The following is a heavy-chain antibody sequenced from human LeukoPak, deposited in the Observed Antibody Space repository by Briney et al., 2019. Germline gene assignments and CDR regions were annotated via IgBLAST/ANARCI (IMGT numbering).Heavy chain of an antibody. CDR2: INPNSGAT. J-gene: IGHJ4*02. Sequence: ASVKVSCKASGYTFTGFYMHWVRQAPGQGLEWMGRINPNSGATNYAQKFQDRVTMTRDTSISTAYMELSRLRSDDTAVYYCASGDHITMIGDTIDYWGQGTLVTVSS. V-gene: IGHV1-2*06. CDR3: ASGDHITMIGDTIDY. D-gene: IGHD3-22*01. CDR1: GYTFTGFY.